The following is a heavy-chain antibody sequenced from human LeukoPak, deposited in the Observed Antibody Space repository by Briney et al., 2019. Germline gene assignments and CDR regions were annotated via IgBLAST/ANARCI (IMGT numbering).Heavy chain of an antibody. Sequence: GASVKVSCKVSGYTLTELSMHWVRQAPGKGLEWMGGFDPEDGETIYAQKFQGRVTMTEDTSTDTAYMELSSLRSEDTAVYHCATGGYCSGGSCFRGSSSPKLYYYYYGMDVWGQGTTVTVSS. J-gene: IGHJ6*02. V-gene: IGHV1-24*01. CDR3: ATGGYCSGGSCFRGSSSPKLYYYYYGMDV. CDR2: FDPEDGET. D-gene: IGHD2-15*01. CDR1: GYTLTELS.